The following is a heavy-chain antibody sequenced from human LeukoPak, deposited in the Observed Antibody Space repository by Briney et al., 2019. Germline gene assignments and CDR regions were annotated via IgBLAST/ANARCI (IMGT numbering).Heavy chain of an antibody. D-gene: IGHD3-22*01. CDR1: GFTFSSYG. Sequence: PGGSLRLSCAASGFTFSSYGMHWVRQAPGKGLEWVAVTWYDGNNKYYAESVKGRFTISRDNSKNTLYLQMNSLRAEDTAVYYCARGEYYYNSSSYTSVDYWGQGTLVTVSS. J-gene: IGHJ4*02. V-gene: IGHV3-33*01. CDR3: ARGEYYYNSSSYTSVDY. CDR2: TWYDGNNK.